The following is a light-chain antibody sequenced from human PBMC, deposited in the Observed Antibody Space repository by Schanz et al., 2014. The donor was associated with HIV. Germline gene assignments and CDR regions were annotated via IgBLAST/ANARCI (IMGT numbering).Light chain of an antibody. CDR3: SSYTSTNTVI. CDR2: DVS. Sequence: QSALTQPASVSGSPGQSISISCTGTSGDVGSYNYVSWYQQHPGKAPKLMIYDVSNRPSGVSSRFSGSKSGNTASLTISGLRPEDEGDYYCSSYTSTNTVIFAGGTKVTVL. CDR1: SGDVGSYNY. J-gene: IGLJ2*01. V-gene: IGLV2-14*03.